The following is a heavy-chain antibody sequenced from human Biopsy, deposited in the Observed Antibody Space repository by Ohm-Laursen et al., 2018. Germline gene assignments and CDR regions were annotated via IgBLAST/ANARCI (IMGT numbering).Heavy chain of an antibody. CDR3: ARGRTHLLPDHDWFDP. D-gene: IGHD1-14*01. V-gene: IGHV3-21*06. J-gene: IGHJ5*02. CDR2: IGSSGSDV. Sequence: GSLRLSCAASGFTFSSYAMNWVRQAPGEGLEWVSSIGSSGSDVYYAASVKGRFTSSRDNAKNSVYLQMSSLRAEDTGVYYCARGRTHLLPDHDWFDPWGQGTLVTVSS. CDR1: GFTFSSYA.